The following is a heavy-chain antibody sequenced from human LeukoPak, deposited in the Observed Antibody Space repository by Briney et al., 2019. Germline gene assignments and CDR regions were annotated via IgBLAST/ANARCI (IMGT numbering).Heavy chain of an antibody. CDR3: ARIRRQWLVDY. V-gene: IGHV2-70*11. D-gene: IGHD6-19*01. CDR2: IDWDDDK. CDR1: GGPISSYYW. J-gene: IGHJ4*02. Sequence: TLSLTCTVSGGPISSYYWSWIRQPPGKALEWLARIDWDDDKYYSTSLKTRLTISKDTSKNQVVLTMTNMDPVDTATYYCARIRRQWLVDYWGQGTLVTVSS.